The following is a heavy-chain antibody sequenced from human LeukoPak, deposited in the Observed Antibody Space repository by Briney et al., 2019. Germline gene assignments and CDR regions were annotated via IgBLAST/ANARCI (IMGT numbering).Heavy chain of an antibody. CDR1: GFTFSSYS. J-gene: IGHJ4*02. V-gene: IGHV3-48*01. CDR2: ISSSSSTI. D-gene: IGHD5-18*01. Sequence: GGSLRLSCAASGFTFSSYSMNWVRQAPGKGLEWVSYISSSSSTIYYADSVKGRFTISRDNAKNSLYLQMNSLRAEDTAVYYCARVVVDTAMVLDYWGQGTLVTVSS. CDR3: ARVVVDTAMVLDY.